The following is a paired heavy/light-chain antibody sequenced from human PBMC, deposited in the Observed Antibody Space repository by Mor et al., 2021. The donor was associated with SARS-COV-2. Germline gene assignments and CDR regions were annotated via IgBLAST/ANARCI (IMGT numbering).Heavy chain of an antibody. D-gene: IGHD4-17*01. J-gene: IGHJ4*02. CDR3: AGERPYDNYAADF. CDR1: GFTFSSYS. V-gene: IGHV3-48*02. Sequence: EVQLVESGGGLVQPGGSLRLSCAASGFTFSSYSMNWVRQAPGKGLEWLSYINVASTSIHYADSVKGRFTISRDNAKNSLYLQINSLRDEDTAMYYCAGERPYDNYAADFWGQGTLVTVSS. CDR2: INVASTSI.
Light chain of an antibody. CDR3: QQYGTSPRT. CDR1: QSVSSDY. V-gene: IGKV3-20*01. Sequence: EIVLTQSPGTLSLSPGERATLSCRASQSVSSDYLAWYQQKPGQAPRLLIFGASFRATGIPDRFRGSGSGADFTLTISRLEPEDFAVYFCQQYGTSPRTFGQGTKVEIK. CDR2: GAS. J-gene: IGKJ1*01.